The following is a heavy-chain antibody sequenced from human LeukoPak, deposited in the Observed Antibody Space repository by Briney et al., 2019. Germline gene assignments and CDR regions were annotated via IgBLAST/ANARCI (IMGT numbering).Heavy chain of an antibody. V-gene: IGHV3-7*05. CDR2: IKEHGSEE. J-gene: IGHJ4*02. CDR3: ARGRAMFHY. CDR1: GFTFGSYW. Sequence: GGSLRLSCSTSGFTFGSYWMSWVRQAPGKGLEWVANIKEHGSEEYYVDSVKGRFTISRDNAKNSLYLQMNSLRAEDTAVYYCARGRAMFHYWGQGTLVTVSS.